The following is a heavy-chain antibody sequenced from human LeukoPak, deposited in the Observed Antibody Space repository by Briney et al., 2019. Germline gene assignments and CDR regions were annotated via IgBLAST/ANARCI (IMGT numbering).Heavy chain of an antibody. J-gene: IGHJ4*02. D-gene: IGHD3-22*01. CDR3: ARDEDSSGYCDY. CDR2: ISSSSSYI. CDR1: RFTFSSYR. V-gene: IGHV3-21*01. Sequence: GGSLRLSCEASRFTFSSYRMTWFRQAPGKGLGWVSSISSSSSYIYYADSVKGRFTISRDNAKNSLYLQMNSLRAEDTAVYYCARDEDSSGYCDYWGQGTLVTVSS.